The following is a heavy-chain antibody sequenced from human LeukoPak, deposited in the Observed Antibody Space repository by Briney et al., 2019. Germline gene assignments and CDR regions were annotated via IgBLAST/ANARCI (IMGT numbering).Heavy chain of an antibody. CDR3: ATGGILTGYLNSDY. Sequence: GRSLRLSCAASGFTFDDYAMHWVRQAPGKGLEWVSGISWNSGSIGYADSVKGRFTISRDNAKNSLYLQMNSLRAEDTALYYCATGGILTGYLNSDYWGQGTLVTVSS. CDR1: GFTFDDYA. J-gene: IGHJ4*02. CDR2: ISWNSGSI. D-gene: IGHD3-9*01. V-gene: IGHV3-9*01.